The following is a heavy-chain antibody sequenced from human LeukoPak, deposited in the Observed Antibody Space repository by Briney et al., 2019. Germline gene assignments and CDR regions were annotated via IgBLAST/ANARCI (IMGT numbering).Heavy chain of an antibody. Sequence: PGGSLRLSCAASGFTFSSYGMHWVRQAPGKGLEWVAVISYDGSNKYYADSVKGRFTISRDNSKNTLYLQMNSLRAEDTAVYYCARPPTRSSSEYYFDYWGQGTLVTVSS. CDR1: GFTFSSYG. D-gene: IGHD6-13*01. J-gene: IGHJ4*02. CDR3: ARPPTRSSSEYYFDY. CDR2: ISYDGSNK. V-gene: IGHV3-30*03.